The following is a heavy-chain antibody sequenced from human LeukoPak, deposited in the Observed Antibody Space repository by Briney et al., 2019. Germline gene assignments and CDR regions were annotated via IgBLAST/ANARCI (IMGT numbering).Heavy chain of an antibody. CDR2: IDWDDDK. CDR3: ARHIDDYCGMDV. D-gene: IGHD5-12*01. CDR1: GFSLRTSGMC. J-gene: IGHJ6*02. V-gene: IGHV2-70*01. Sequence: SGSTLVNPTQTLTLTCTFSGFSLRTSGMCVSWIRQPPGKALEWLALIDWDDDKYYSTSLKTRLTISKDTSKNQVVLTMTNMDPVDTATYYCARHIDDYCGMDVWGQGTTVTVSS.